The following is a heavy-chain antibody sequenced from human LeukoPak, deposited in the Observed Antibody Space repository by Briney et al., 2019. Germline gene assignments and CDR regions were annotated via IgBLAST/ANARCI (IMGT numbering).Heavy chain of an antibody. CDR1: GFTFSSYA. Sequence: GGSLRLSCAASGFTFSSYAMSWVRQAPGKGLEWVSAISGSGGSTYYADSVKGRFTISRDNSKNTLYLQMNSLRAEDTAVYYCAKSFKQHPKATNYYDSSGYYLQYWYFDLWGRGTLVTVSS. CDR2: ISGSGGST. D-gene: IGHD3-22*01. V-gene: IGHV3-23*01. J-gene: IGHJ2*01. CDR3: AKSFKQHPKATNYYDSSGYYLQYWYFDL.